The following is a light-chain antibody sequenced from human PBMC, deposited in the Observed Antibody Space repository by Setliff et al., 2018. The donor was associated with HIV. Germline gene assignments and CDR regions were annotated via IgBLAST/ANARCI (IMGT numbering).Light chain of an antibody. CDR2: EVI. J-gene: IGLJ1*01. CDR3: CSFAGSNIPYV. Sequence: QSALTQPASVSGSPGQPITISCTGTSSDIGVSKYVSWYQQHPGRAPKLMIFEVINRPSGVSDRFSGSKSGYTASLTISGLQADDEADYYCCSFAGSNIPYVFGTGTKVTVL. CDR1: SSDIGVSKY. V-gene: IGLV2-23*02.